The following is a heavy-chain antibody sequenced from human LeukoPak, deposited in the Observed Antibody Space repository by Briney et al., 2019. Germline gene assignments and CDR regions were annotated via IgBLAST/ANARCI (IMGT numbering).Heavy chain of an antibody. J-gene: IGHJ6*03. CDR2: IYTSGST. Sequence: SETLSLTCTVSGGSISSYYWSWIRQPAGKGLGWIGRIYTSGSTNYNPSLKSRVTMSVDTSKNQFSLKLSSVTAADTAVYYCAAGVAGTRRYYYYYMDVWGKGTTVTVSS. CDR3: AAGVAGTRRYYYYYMDV. V-gene: IGHV4-4*07. CDR1: GGSISSYY. D-gene: IGHD6-19*01.